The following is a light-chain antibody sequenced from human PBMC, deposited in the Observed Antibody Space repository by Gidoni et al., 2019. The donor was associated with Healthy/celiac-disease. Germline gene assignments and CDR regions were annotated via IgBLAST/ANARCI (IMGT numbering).Light chain of an antibody. CDR3: QKYNSAPLFT. CDR2: PAS. J-gene: IGKJ3*01. Sequence: DIQMTQSPSSLSASVGDRVTITCRASQGISNYLAWYQQKPGKVPKLLIYPASTLQSGVPSRFSGSGSGTDFTLTISSLQPEDVATYYCQKYNSAPLFTFGPGTKVDIK. V-gene: IGKV1-27*01. CDR1: QGISNY.